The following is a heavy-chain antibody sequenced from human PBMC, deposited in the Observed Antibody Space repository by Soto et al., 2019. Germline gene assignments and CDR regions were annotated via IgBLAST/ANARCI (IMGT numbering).Heavy chain of an antibody. CDR1: GGSFSGVY. CDR3: ARGLPYYDFWSGYEYYMDV. J-gene: IGHJ6*03. Sequence: SETLSLTCAVYGGSFSGVYWSWMRQPPGKGLEWIGEINHSGSTNYNPSLKSRVTISVDTSKNQLSLKLSSVTAADTVVYYCARGLPYYDFWSGYEYYMDVWGKGTTVT. D-gene: IGHD3-3*01. V-gene: IGHV4-34*01. CDR2: INHSGST.